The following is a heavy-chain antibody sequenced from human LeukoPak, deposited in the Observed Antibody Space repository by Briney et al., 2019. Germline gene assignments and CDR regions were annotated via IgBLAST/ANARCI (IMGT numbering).Heavy chain of an antibody. CDR2: IYTSGST. V-gene: IGHV4-61*02. CDR3: ARGLVWESYYYYMDV. J-gene: IGHJ6*03. D-gene: IGHD6-13*01. Sequence: SETLSLICTVSGGSISSGSYYWSWIRQPAGKGLEWIGRIYTSGSTNYNPSLKSRVTISVDTSKNQFSLKLSSVTAADTAVYYCARGLVWESYYYYMDVWGKGTTVTVSS. CDR1: GGSISSGSYY.